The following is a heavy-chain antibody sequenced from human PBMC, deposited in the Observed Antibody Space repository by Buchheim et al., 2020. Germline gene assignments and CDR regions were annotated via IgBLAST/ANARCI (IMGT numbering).Heavy chain of an antibody. CDR1: GGSISSGGYY. V-gene: IGHV4-31*03. CDR3: ASSRVDHYSSSSEYYYYYGMDV. CDR2: IYYSGST. Sequence: QVQLQESGPGLVKPSQTLSLTCTVSGGSISSGGYYWSWIRQHPGKGLEWIGYIYYSGSTYYNPSLKSRVTISVDPSKNQFSLKLSSVTAADTAVYYCASSRVDHYSSSSEYYYYYGMDVWGQGTT. D-gene: IGHD6-6*01. J-gene: IGHJ6*02.